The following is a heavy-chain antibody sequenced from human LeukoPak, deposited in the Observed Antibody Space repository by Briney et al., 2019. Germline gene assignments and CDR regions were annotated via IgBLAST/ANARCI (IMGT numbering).Heavy chain of an antibody. J-gene: IGHJ5*02. CDR2: ISAYNGNT. D-gene: IGHD6-6*01. CDR3: ARDFAARSKPNWFDP. CDR1: GYTFTSYG. Sequence: ASVKVSCKASGYTFTSYGISWVRQAPGQGLEWMGWISAYNGNTNYAQKLQGRVTITADESTSTAYMELSSLRSEDTAVYYCARDFAARSKPNWFDPWGQGTLVTVSS. V-gene: IGHV1-18*01.